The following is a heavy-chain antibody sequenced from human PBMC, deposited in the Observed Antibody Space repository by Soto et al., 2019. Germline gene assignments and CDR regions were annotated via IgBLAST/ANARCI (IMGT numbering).Heavy chain of an antibody. Sequence: GGSLRLSCAASGFTFRTYAMDWVRQAPGKGLEWVSGISGAGGGAYYAGSVKGRFTISRDNSKNTLYLQMNSLRAEDTAVYYCAKDRTVYYDFWSGPPSLDVWGQGTTVTVSS. CDR1: GFTFRTYA. CDR3: AKDRTVYYDFWSGPPSLDV. CDR2: ISGAGGGA. V-gene: IGHV3-23*01. D-gene: IGHD3-3*01. J-gene: IGHJ6*02.